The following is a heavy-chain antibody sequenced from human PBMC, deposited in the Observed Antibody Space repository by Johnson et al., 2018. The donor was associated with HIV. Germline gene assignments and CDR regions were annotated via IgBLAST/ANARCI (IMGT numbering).Heavy chain of an antibody. CDR3: ANGGQVVTHWRAFDI. V-gene: IGHV3-30*14. CDR1: GFTFSSFA. J-gene: IGHJ3*02. Sequence: QLVESGGGVVQPGKSLRLSCVASGFTFSSFALNWVRQAPGKGLEWMAVIAYDGSNKYYADSVKGRFTISRDNSKNTLYLQMNSLRAEDTAVYYCANGGQVVTHWRAFDIWGQGTKVTVSS. D-gene: IGHD4-23*01. CDR2: IAYDGSNK.